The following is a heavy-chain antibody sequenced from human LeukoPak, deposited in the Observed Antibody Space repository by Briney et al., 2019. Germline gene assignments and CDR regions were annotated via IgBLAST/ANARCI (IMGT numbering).Heavy chain of an antibody. CDR1: GGSVRSGSYY. CDR2: IYYSGST. V-gene: IGHV4-61*01. J-gene: IGHJ2*01. Sequence: SETLSLTCTVSGGSVRSGSYYWSWIRQPPGKGLEWIGYIYYSGSTNYNPSLKSRVTISVDTSKNQFSLKLSSVTAADTAVYYCARMGVAPGQNWYFDLWGRGTLVTVSS. CDR3: ARMGVAPGQNWYFDL. D-gene: IGHD3-16*01.